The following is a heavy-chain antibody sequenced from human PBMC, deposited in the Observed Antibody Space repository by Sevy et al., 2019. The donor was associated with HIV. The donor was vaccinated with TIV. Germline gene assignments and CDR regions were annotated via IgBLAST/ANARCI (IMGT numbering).Heavy chain of an antibody. CDR2: ISSSSSYI. CDR3: ARVATIFGVVILTEYYFNY. J-gene: IGHJ4*02. CDR1: GFTFSSYS. Sequence: GGSLRLSCAASGFTFSSYSMNWVRQAPGKGLEWVSSISSSSSYIYYADSVKGRFTISRDNAKNSLYLQMNSLRAEDTAVYYCARVATIFGVVILTEYYFNYWGQGTPVTVSS. V-gene: IGHV3-21*01. D-gene: IGHD3-3*01.